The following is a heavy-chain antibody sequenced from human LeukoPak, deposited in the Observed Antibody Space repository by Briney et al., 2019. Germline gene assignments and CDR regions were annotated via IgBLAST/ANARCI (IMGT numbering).Heavy chain of an antibody. V-gene: IGHV4-61*02. CDR1: GGSISSGSYY. CDR3: ARVRTYYYDSSGSEDY. D-gene: IGHD3-22*01. J-gene: IGHJ4*02. CDR2: IYTSGST. Sequence: PSETLSLTCTVSGGSISSGSYYWSWIRQPAGKGLEWIGRIYTSGSTNYNPSLKSRVTISVDTSKNQFSLKLSSVTAADTAVYYCARVRTYYYDSSGSEDYWGQGTLVTVSS.